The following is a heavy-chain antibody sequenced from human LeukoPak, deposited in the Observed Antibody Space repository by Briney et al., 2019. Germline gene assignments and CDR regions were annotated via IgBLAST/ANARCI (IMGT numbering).Heavy chain of an antibody. J-gene: IGHJ4*02. CDR2: IRNKDNSYAT. V-gene: IGHV3-73*01. CDR3: TRRLESGIWDFDH. CDR1: GFTFSGSA. D-gene: IGHD6-19*01. Sequence: GGSLKLSCAASGFTFSGSALHWVRQASGKGLEWVGRIRNKDNSYATAYAASVKGRFTISRDDSRNMAYLQMNSLKTEDTAVYYCTRRLESGIWDFDHWGQGALVTVSS.